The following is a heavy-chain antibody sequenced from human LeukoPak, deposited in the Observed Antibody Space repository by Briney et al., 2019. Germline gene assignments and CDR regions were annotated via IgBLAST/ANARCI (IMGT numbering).Heavy chain of an antibody. CDR1: GFTFDDYA. V-gene: IGHV3-9*01. D-gene: IGHD1-26*01. J-gene: IGHJ6*03. CDR3: ARDPYSGTYGDTYYYYMDV. CDR2: IRWNSGSI. Sequence: GRSLRLSCAASGFTFDDYAMHWVRQAPGKGLEWVSGIRWNSGSIGYADSVKGRFTISRDNARNSLYLQMNSLRAEDTAVYYCARDPYSGTYGDTYYYYMDVWGKGTTVTISS.